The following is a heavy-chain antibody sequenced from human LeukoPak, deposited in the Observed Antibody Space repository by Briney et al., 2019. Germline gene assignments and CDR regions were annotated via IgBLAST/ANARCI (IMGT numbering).Heavy chain of an antibody. CDR2: IIPIFGTA. Sequence: ASVKVSCKASGYTFTGYYMHWVRQAPGQGLEWMGGIIPIFGTANYAQKFQGRVTITADKSTSTAYMELSSLRSEDTAVYYCARGTTVITPYYFDYWGQGTLVTVSS. V-gene: IGHV1-69*06. J-gene: IGHJ4*02. D-gene: IGHD4-11*01. CDR1: GYTFTGYY. CDR3: ARGTTVITPYYFDY.